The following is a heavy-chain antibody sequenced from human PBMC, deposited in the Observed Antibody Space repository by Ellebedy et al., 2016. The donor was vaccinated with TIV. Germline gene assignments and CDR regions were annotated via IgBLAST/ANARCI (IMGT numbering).Heavy chain of an antibody. Sequence: SETLSLTXAVSGGSISSGGYSWSWIRQPPGKGLEWIGYIYHSGSTYYNPSLKSRVTISVDRSKNQFSLKLSSVTAADTAVYYCSRDLAVSYYYGMDVWGQGTTVTVSS. D-gene: IGHD6-19*01. CDR1: GGSISSGGYS. CDR3: SRDLAVSYYYGMDV. CDR2: IYHSGST. J-gene: IGHJ6*02. V-gene: IGHV4-30-2*01.